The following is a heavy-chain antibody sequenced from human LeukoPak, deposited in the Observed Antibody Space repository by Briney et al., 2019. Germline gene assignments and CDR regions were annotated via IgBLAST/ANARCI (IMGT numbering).Heavy chain of an antibody. CDR2: IYHSGST. J-gene: IGHJ5*02. CDR3: ARVWHDFWSGYHRASGWFDP. D-gene: IGHD3-3*01. Sequence: SQTLSLTCTVSGGSISSGGYYWSWIRQHPGKGLEWIGYIYHSGSTYYDPSLKSRVTISVDRSKNQFSLKLSSVTAADTAVYYCARVWHDFWSGYHRASGWFDPWGQGTLVTVSS. V-gene: IGHV4-30-2*01. CDR1: GGSISSGGYY.